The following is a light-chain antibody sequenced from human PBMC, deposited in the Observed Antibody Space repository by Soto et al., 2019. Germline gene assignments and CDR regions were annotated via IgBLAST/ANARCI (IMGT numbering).Light chain of an antibody. CDR1: SSNIGSNT. CDR3: AAWDGSLNGWV. J-gene: IGLJ3*02. CDR2: TYN. V-gene: IGLV1-44*01. Sequence: QSVLTQPPSASGTPGQRVTISCSGSSSNIGSNTVNWYQQLPGTAPKLLIYTYNQRPSGVPDRFSGSKSGPSASLAISGLQSGDGADYYCAAWDGSLNGWVFGGGTQLTVL.